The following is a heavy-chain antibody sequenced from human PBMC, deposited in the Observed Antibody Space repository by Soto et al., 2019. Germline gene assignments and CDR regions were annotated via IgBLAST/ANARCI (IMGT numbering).Heavy chain of an antibody. J-gene: IGHJ6*02. CDR3: AREGXDCGGDCYGDYYYGMDV. D-gene: IGHD2-21*02. CDR1: GGSFSCYY. V-gene: IGHV4-34*01. Sequence: SGTLSLTCAVYGGSFSCYYWSWIRQPPGKGLEWIGKIKHSGSTNYNPSLKSRVTISVDTSKNQFSLKLSSVTAADTAVYYCAREGXDCGGDCYGDYYYGMDVWGQGTTVTVSS. CDR2: IKHSGST.